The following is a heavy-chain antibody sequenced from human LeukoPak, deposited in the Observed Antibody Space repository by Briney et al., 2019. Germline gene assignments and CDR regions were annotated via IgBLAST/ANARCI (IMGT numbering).Heavy chain of an antibody. Sequence: PSETLSLTCTVSGGSISSYYWSWIRQPAGKGLEWIGRIYTSGSTNYNPSLKSRVTISVDTSKNQFSLKLNSVTAADTAVYYCARRNILTEGEAFDIWGQGTMVTVSS. CDR3: ARRNILTEGEAFDI. J-gene: IGHJ3*02. D-gene: IGHD3-9*01. CDR1: GGSISSYY. V-gene: IGHV4-4*07. CDR2: IYTSGST.